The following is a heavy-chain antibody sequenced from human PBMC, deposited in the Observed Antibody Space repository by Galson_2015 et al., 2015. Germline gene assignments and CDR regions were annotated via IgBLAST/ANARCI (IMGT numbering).Heavy chain of an antibody. CDR2: NNPGGSNI. Sequence: SLRLSCAASGFTFSGYSVNWVRPAPGKGLEWVSDNNPGGSNIYYADSVRGRCTISRDNAKNSLYLQMNSLSDDDTAVYYCARDGYSYAYGNGLDAWAQGTTVTASS. CDR3: ARDGYSYAYGNGLDA. D-gene: IGHD5-18*01. CDR1: GFTFSGYS. J-gene: IGHJ6*02. V-gene: IGHV3-48*02.